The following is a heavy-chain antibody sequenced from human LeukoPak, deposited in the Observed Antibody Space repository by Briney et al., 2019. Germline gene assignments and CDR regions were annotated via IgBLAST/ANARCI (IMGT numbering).Heavy chain of an antibody. CDR2: IYSSGNT. Sequence: SETLSLTCTVSAGSISSYYWGWIRQPPGKGLELIGSIYSSGNTNDNPSLKSRLTISVNTSKNQFSLKLTSVTAADTAMYYCARGGVVVQDAFDIWGQGTMVTVSS. V-gene: IGHV4-59*08. J-gene: IGHJ3*02. CDR1: AGSISSYY. D-gene: IGHD1-1*01. CDR3: ARGGVVVQDAFDI.